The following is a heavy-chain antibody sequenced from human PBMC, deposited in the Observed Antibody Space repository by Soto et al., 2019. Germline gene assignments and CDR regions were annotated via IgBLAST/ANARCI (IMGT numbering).Heavy chain of an antibody. J-gene: IGHJ3*02. CDR1: GFTFSSYW. V-gene: IGHV3-74*01. Sequence: GGSLRLSCAASGFTFSSYWMHWVRQAPGKGLVWVSRINSDGSSTSYADSVKGRFTISRDNAKNTLYLQMNSLRAEDTAVYYCARGPRAKYAPASFDIWGQGTMVTVSS. CDR2: INSDGSST. CDR3: ARGPRAKYAPASFDI. D-gene: IGHD2-2*01.